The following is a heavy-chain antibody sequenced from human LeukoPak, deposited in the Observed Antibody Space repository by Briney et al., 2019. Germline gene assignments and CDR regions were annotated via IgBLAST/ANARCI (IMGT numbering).Heavy chain of an antibody. V-gene: IGHV3-23*01. D-gene: IGHD1-26*01. CDR2: ISGSGGST. J-gene: IGHJ3*02. Sequence: GGSLRLSCAASGFTFSSYAMSWVRQAPGKGLEWVSAISGSGGSTYYADSVKGRFTISRDNSKNTLYLQMNSLRAEDTALYYCAKDTRAIVGSAHNAFDIWGQGTMVTVSS. CDR3: AKDTRAIVGSAHNAFDI. CDR1: GFTFSSYA.